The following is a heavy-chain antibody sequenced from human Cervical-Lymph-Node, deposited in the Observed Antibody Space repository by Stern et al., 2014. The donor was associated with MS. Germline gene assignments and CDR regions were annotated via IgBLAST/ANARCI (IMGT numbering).Heavy chain of an antibody. CDR3: ARDYEDTSMLFDH. CDR2: SSYDGNHN. CDR1: GFTFSSYC. Sequence: VQLVQSGGAVVQPGRSLRLSCAASGFTFSSYCMHWVRQAPGKGLVWVTVSSYDGNHNYYAASVKGRFTISRDNSKNTLHLQMNSVTPDDTAIYYCARDYEDTSMLFDHWGQGTLVTVSS. J-gene: IGHJ4*02. V-gene: IGHV3-30*03. D-gene: IGHD2-8*01.